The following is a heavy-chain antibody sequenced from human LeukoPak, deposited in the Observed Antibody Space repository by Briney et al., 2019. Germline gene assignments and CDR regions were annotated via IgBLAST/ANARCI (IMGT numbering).Heavy chain of an antibody. D-gene: IGHD3-16*02. CDR2: INHSGST. CDR1: GGSFSGYY. V-gene: IGHV4-34*01. J-gene: IGHJ4*02. Sequence: SETLSLTCAVYGGSFSGYYWSWIRQPPGKGLEWIGEINHSGSTNYNPSLKSRVTMSVDTSKNQFSLKLSSVTAADTAVYYCARAYYDYVWGSYRGFDYWGQGTLVTVSS. CDR3: ARAYYDYVWGSYRGFDY.